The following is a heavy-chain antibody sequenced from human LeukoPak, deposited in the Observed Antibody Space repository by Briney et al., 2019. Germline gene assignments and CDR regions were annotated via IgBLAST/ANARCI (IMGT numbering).Heavy chain of an antibody. Sequence: PGGSLRLSCAASGFTFSTYWMTWVRQAPGKGLEWVANIKQDGSDKHYVDSVKGRFTISRDNAKNSVYLQMNSLRAEDTAVYYCAREHRGPEYWGQGTLVTVSS. D-gene: IGHD1-14*01. V-gene: IGHV3-7*03. CDR1: GFTFSTYW. J-gene: IGHJ4*02. CDR2: IKQDGSDK. CDR3: AREHRGPEY.